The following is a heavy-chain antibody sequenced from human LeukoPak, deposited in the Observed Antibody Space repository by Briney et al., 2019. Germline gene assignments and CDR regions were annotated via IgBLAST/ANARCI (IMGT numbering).Heavy chain of an antibody. J-gene: IGHJ4*02. CDR2: NSYSGNT. CDR1: GGSISSYY. V-gene: IGHV4-59*01. CDR3: ARAGSGSFDY. D-gene: IGHD1-26*01. Sequence: SETLSLTCTVSGGSISSYYWSWIRQPPGKGLEWIGYNSYSGNTNYNPSLESRVTISVDTSKNHFSLNLRSVTAADTAVYYCARAGSGSFDYWGQGTLVTVSS.